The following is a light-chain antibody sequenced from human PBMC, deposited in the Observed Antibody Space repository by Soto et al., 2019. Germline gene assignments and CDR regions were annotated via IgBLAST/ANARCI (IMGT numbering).Light chain of an antibody. Sequence: DIQMTQSPSFLSASVGDRVTITCRASQDISNFLAWFQQKPGKAPKSLIFAVSSLQSGVPSKFSGSGSGTDFTLTISSLQHEDFATYYCQQYKSYPPTFGQGTKLEIK. V-gene: IGKV1-16*02. CDR1: QDISNF. CDR3: QQYKSYPPT. J-gene: IGKJ2*01. CDR2: AVS.